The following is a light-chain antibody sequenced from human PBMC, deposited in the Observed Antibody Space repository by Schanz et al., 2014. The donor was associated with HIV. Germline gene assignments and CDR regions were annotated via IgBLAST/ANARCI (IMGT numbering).Light chain of an antibody. CDR2: DVS. V-gene: IGLV2-14*03. J-gene: IGLJ2*01. CDR1: SSDVGGHDY. Sequence: QSALTQPASVSGSLGQSITISCTGTSSDVGGHDYVSWYQHHPGKAPKLMIYDVSNRPSGVSNRFSGSKSGNTASLTISGLQAEDEADYYCSSYTSSSTGVFGGGTKLTVL. CDR3: SSYTSSSTGV.